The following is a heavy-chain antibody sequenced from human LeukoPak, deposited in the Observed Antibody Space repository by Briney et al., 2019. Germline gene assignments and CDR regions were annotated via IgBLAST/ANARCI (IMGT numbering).Heavy chain of an antibody. V-gene: IGHV4-34*01. CDR1: GGSFSGYY. J-gene: IGHJ4*02. Sequence: KPSETLPLTCAVYGGSFSGYYWGWIRQPPGKGLEWIGEINHSGSTNYNPSLKSRVTISVDTSKNQFSLKLSSVTAADTAVYYCASPGLGGGYIDYWGQGTLVTVSS. D-gene: IGHD2-15*01. CDR2: INHSGST. CDR3: ASPGLGGGYIDY.